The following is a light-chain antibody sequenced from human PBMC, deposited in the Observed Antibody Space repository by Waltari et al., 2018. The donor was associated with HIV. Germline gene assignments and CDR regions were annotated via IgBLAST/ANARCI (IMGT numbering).Light chain of an antibody. CDR1: SGYSNYK. V-gene: IGLV9-49*01. J-gene: IGLJ3*02. Sequence: QPVLTQPPSASASLGASVTLTCTLSSGYSNYKVAWYQPRPGKGPRFVMRGGTGGIVGSKGDGIPDRFSVLGSGLNRYLTIKNIQEEDESDYHCGADHGSGSNFVWVFGGGTKLTVL. CDR3: GADHGSGSNFVWV. CDR2: GGTGGIVG.